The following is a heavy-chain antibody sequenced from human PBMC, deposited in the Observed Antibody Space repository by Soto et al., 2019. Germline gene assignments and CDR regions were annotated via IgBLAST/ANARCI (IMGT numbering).Heavy chain of an antibody. J-gene: IGHJ5*02. CDR3: ARISGSGHLGWFDP. CDR1: GFTFNTYG. Sequence: QVQLVQSGGGVVQSGRSLSLSCISSGFTFNTYGMFWARQAPGTGLEWVAGIWYDGSYRYYVDSVKGRFTVSRDNSKNTVYLEMNNLRAEDTAVYYCARISGSGHLGWFDPWGQGTLVTVSS. D-gene: IGHD3-10*01. V-gene: IGHV3-33*01. CDR2: IWYDGSYR.